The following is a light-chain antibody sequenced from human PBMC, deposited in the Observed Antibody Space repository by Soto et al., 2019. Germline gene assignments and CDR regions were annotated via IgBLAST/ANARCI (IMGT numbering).Light chain of an antibody. CDR2: DVS. CDR1: SSDIGDYNF. Sequence: QSALTQPASVSGSPGQSITISCTGTSSDIGDYNFVSWYQHHPGKAPKLIIYDVSNRPSGVSNRFSGSKSGNTASLTISRLQAEDEADYYCSSYTSTNTRGFGTGTKLTVL. J-gene: IGLJ1*01. CDR3: SSYTSTNTRG. V-gene: IGLV2-14*03.